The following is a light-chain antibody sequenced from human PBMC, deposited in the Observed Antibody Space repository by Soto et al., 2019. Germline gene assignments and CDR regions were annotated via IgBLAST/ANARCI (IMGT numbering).Light chain of an antibody. V-gene: IGKV1-5*01. Sequence: DIQMTQSPSTLSASVGSRVTITCRARQSISSWLAWYQQKPKKAPQLLIFDASSLESGVPSRFSGSGSGTEFTLTITSLQPDDFATYYCQQYDSYSYTFGQGTKVDIK. CDR2: DAS. CDR3: QQYDSYSYT. CDR1: QSISSW. J-gene: IGKJ2*01.